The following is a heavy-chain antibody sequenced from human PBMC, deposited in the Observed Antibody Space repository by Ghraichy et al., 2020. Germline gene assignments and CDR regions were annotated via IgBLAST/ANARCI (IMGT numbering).Heavy chain of an antibody. J-gene: IGHJ6*02. CDR2: ISAYNGNT. CDR3: ARDGWGIFGVVISPNYYYYYGMDV. D-gene: IGHD3-3*01. V-gene: IGHV1-18*01. CDR1: GYTFTSYG. Sequence: ASVKVSCKASGYTFTSYGISWVRQAPGQGLEWMGWISAYNGNTNYAQKLQGRVTMTTDTSTSTAYMELRSLRSDDTAVYYCARDGWGIFGVVISPNYYYYYGMDVWGQGTTVTVSS.